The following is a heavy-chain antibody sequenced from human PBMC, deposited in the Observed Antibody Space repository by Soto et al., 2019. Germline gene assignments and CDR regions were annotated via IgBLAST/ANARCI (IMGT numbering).Heavy chain of an antibody. CDR3: AKDRSMAAYGMDV. CDR1: GFTFSSYG. V-gene: IGHV3-30*18. J-gene: IGHJ6*02. CDR2: ISYDGSNK. Sequence: QVQLVESGGGVVQPGRSLRLSCAASGFTFSSYGMHWVRQAPGKGLEWVAVISYDGSNKYYADSVKGRFTISRDNSKNTRYLQMNSLRAEDTAVDYCAKDRSMAAYGMDVWGQGTTVTVSS. D-gene: IGHD6-6*01.